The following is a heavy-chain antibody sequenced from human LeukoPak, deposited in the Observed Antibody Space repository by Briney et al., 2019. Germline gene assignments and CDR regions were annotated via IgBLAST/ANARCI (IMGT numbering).Heavy chain of an antibody. D-gene: IGHD3-22*01. CDR2: ISGGGGST. CDR3: AKRDWIIVTSAYYYYMDV. CDR1: GFTFSSFA. V-gene: IGHV3-23*01. Sequence: GGSLRLSCAASGFTFSSFAMSWVRQAPGKGLEWVSAISGGGGSTYYADSVKGRFTISRDNSKNTLYLQMNSLGAEDTAVYYCAKRDWIIVTSAYYYYMDVWGKGTTVIVS. J-gene: IGHJ6*03.